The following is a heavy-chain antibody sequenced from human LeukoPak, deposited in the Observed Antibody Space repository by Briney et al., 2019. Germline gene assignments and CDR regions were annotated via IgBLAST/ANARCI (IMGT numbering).Heavy chain of an antibody. D-gene: IGHD6-13*01. CDR2: ISFSSSYT. Sequence: GGSLRLSCAASGFTFSDFYMSWIRQAPGKGLEWVSYISFSSSYTNYADSVKGRFTISRDNAKNSLYLQMNTLRAEDTAVYYCVRRPAAGDYWGQGTLVTVSS. V-gene: IGHV3-11*03. CDR3: VRRPAAGDY. CDR1: GFTFSDFY. J-gene: IGHJ4*02.